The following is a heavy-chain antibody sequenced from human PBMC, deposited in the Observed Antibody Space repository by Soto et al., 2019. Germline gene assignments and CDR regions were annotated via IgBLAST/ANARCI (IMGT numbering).Heavy chain of an antibody. Sequence: ASVKVSCKASGYTFTTYYIHWVRQAPGQGLEWMGIINPLAGTTSSVQKFQGRVTMTRDTSTTTVYMELSDLTSEDTAVYYCARHQFSSGWYPYYYYGMDVWGQGTTVTVSS. CDR3: ARHQFSSGWYPYYYYGMDV. CDR2: INPLAGTT. J-gene: IGHJ6*02. V-gene: IGHV1-46*01. D-gene: IGHD6-19*01. CDR1: GYTFTTYY.